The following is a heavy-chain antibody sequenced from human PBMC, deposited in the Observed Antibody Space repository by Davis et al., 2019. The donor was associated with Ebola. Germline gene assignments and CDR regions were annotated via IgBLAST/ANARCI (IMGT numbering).Heavy chain of an antibody. Sequence: MPSETLSLTCTVSGGSISTTSYYWGWIRQPPGKGLEWIGSIFYTGSTFYNPSLKSRVSISVDTSKNQFSLKLSSVTAADTAVYYCARGYDFWSGYHRWGQGTLVTVSS. V-gene: IGHV4-39*01. CDR3: ARGYDFWSGYHR. CDR1: GGSISTTSYY. CDR2: IFYTGST. J-gene: IGHJ4*02. D-gene: IGHD3-3*01.